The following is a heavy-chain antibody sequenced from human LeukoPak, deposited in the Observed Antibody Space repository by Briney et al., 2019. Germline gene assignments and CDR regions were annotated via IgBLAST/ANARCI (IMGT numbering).Heavy chain of an antibody. CDR2: INPSGGST. D-gene: IGHD3-22*01. CDR3: ARDYRKRHYYDSSGPFDY. CDR1: GYTFTSYY. J-gene: IGHJ4*02. Sequence: GASVKVSCKASGYTFTSYYMHWVRQAPGQGLEWMGIINPSGGSTSYAQKFQGRVTMTRDTSTSTVYMELSSLRSEDTGVYYCARDYRKRHYYDSSGPFDYWGQGTLVTVSS. V-gene: IGHV1-46*01.